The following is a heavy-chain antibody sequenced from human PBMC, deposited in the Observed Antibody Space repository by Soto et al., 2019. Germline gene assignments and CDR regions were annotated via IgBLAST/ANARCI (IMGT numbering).Heavy chain of an antibody. V-gene: IGHV4-31*03. CDR3: ARETYCSGGSCYFDY. D-gene: IGHD2-15*01. J-gene: IGHJ4*02. Sequence: SESLSLTCTVSGGSISSGGYYWSWIRQHPGKGLEWIGYIYYSGSTYYNPSLKSRVTISVDTSKNQFSLKLSSVTAADTAVYYCARETYCSGGSCYFDYWGQGTLVTVS. CDR2: IYYSGST. CDR1: GGSISSGGYY.